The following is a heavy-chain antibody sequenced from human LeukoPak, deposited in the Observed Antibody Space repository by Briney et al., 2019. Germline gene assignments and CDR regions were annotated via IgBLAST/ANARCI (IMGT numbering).Heavy chain of an antibody. V-gene: IGHV3-21*04. D-gene: IGHD1-26*01. J-gene: IGHJ3*02. CDR3: ARGGSYLSAFDI. CDR1: GFTFSNYN. Sequence: GGSLRLSCVGSGFTFSNYNMIWVRQAPGKGLEWVSSISGSGTYIFYADSVKGRFTVSRDNSKNTLYLQMNSLRGEDTAVYYCARGGSYLSAFDIWGQGTMVTVSS. CDR2: ISGSGTYI.